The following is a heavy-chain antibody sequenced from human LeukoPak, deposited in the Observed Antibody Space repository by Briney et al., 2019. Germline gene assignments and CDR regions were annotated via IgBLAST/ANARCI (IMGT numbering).Heavy chain of an antibody. Sequence: GGSLRLSCAASGFTFSSYSMNWVRQAPGKGLEWVSSISSTSTYIYYADSVKGRFTISRDNARNSLFLQMNSLRAEDTAVYYCARDLRFGDHYNWNDFSWGQGTLVTVSS. CDR2: ISSTSTYI. J-gene: IGHJ5*02. D-gene: IGHD1-20*01. V-gene: IGHV3-21*01. CDR1: GFTFSSYS. CDR3: ARDLRFGDHYNWNDFS.